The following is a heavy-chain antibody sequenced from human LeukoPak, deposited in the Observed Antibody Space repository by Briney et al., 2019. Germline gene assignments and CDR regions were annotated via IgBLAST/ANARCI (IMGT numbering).Heavy chain of an antibody. D-gene: IGHD6-25*01. J-gene: IGHJ5*02. V-gene: IGHV1-2*02. CDR1: GYTFTGYY. CDR2: INPNSGGT. Sequence: AASVKVSCKASGYTFTGYYMHWVRQAPGQGLEWMGWINPNSGGTNYAQKFQGRVTMTRDTSISTAYMELSRLRSDDTAVYYCAREYSSVNWFDPWGQGTLVTVSS. CDR3: AREYSSVNWFDP.